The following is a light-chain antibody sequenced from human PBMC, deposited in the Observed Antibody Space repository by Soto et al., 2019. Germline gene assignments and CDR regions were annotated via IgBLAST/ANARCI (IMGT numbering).Light chain of an antibody. J-gene: IGKJ1*01. CDR3: QRLNSYPS. CDR2: AAS. V-gene: IGKV1-9*01. Sequence: DIQLTQSPSFLSASVGDRVTITCRASQGISSYLAWYQQKPGKAPKLLIYAASTLQSGVPSRFSGSGSGTEFTLTISSLQPEDFATYYCQRLNSYPSFGQGTKVEIK. CDR1: QGISSY.